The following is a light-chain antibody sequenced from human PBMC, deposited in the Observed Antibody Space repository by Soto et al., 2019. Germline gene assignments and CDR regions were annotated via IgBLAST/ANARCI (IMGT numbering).Light chain of an antibody. CDR3: QQFGGSSRT. CDR1: QGVSSTY. Sequence: IVLTQSPGTLSLSPGERATLSCRASQGVSSTYLAWYQQKPGQAPRLLIYGASFRATGIPDRFSGSGSGTDFTLTISRLEPEDFAVYYCQQFGGSSRTFGQGTKVEIK. J-gene: IGKJ1*01. V-gene: IGKV3-20*01. CDR2: GAS.